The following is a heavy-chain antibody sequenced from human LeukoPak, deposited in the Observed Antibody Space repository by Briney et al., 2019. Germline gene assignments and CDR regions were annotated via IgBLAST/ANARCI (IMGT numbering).Heavy chain of an antibody. Sequence: GGSLRLSCAASGFTFSSYGMHWVRQAPGKGLEWVAFIRYDGSNKYYADSVKGRFTISRDNSKNTLYLQMNSLRAEDTAVYYCAKGPSYYYYMDVWGKGTTVTISS. CDR3: AKGPSYYYYMDV. J-gene: IGHJ6*03. CDR2: IRYDGSNK. V-gene: IGHV3-30*02. CDR1: GFTFSSYG.